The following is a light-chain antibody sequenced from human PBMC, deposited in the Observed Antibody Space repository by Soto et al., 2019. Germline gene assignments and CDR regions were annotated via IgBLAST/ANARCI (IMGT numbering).Light chain of an antibody. CDR3: QQRSNWPPWT. CDR1: QSVSSY. CDR2: DAS. V-gene: IGKV3-11*01. J-gene: IGKJ1*01. Sequence: EIVLTQSPATLSLSPGERATLSCSASQSVSSYLAWYQQKPGQAPRLLIYDASNRATGIPARFSGSGSGTDFSLTISSLGPEDFAVYYCQQRSNWPPWTFGQGTKVEIK.